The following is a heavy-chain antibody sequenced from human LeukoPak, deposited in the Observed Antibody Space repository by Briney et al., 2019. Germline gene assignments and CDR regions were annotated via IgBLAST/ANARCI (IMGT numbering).Heavy chain of an antibody. CDR1: GFTFSSYV. V-gene: IGHV3-23*01. D-gene: IGHD4-17*01. CDR3: AKGRKRTTVTTFDY. J-gene: IGHJ4*02. CDR2: ISGSGGST. Sequence: GGSLRLSCAASGFTFSSYVMSWVRQAPGKGLEWVSAISGSGGSTYYADSVKGRFTISRDNSKNTLYLQMNSLRAEDTAVYYCAKGRKRTTVTTFDYWGQGTLVTVSS.